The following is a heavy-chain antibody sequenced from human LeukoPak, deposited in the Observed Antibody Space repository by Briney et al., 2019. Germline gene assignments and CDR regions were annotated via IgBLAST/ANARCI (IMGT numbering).Heavy chain of an antibody. Sequence: SGGSLRLSCATCGLTFRTTWMHWVRRAPGKGLMWVSRMNGEGTTIDYADSVKGRFTVSRDYAKNTLFLQMNNLRTEDTALYFCATARNFRFEYWGQGSLVIVSA. V-gene: IGHV3-74*01. CDR1: GLTFRTTW. CDR2: MNGEGTTI. D-gene: IGHD1-7*01. CDR3: ATARNFRFEY. J-gene: IGHJ4*02.